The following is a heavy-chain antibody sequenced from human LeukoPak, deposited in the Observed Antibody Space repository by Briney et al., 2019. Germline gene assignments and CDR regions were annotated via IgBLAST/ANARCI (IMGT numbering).Heavy chain of an antibody. D-gene: IGHD1-26*01. CDR2: INPTGGST. CDR1: GYTFTSYY. J-gene: IGHJ5*02. V-gene: IGHV1-46*01. Sequence: GASVKVSCKASGYTFTSYYMHWVRHAPGQGLEWMGLINPTGGSTGYAQKFQGRVTMTRDMSTSTDYMELSSLRSEDTAIYYCARDNSVGDNAWWFDAWGQGTLVTVSS. CDR3: ARDNSVGDNAWWFDA.